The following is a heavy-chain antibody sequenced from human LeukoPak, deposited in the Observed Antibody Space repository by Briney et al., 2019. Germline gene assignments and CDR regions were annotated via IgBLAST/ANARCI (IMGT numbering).Heavy chain of an antibody. D-gene: IGHD3-16*01. CDR3: ATSPGVACFFY. Sequence: GGSLTHSCFASGFTFHYYAMMWRRQAPGKGLEWVSGISRSGCSTYHPDSGKGPFTITRCNSKDPLYLQMDSLKAEDTAFYSCATSPGVACFFYWGVATVGTVSS. CDR2: ISRSGCST. J-gene: IGHJ4*02. CDR1: GFTFHYYA. V-gene: IGHV3-23*01.